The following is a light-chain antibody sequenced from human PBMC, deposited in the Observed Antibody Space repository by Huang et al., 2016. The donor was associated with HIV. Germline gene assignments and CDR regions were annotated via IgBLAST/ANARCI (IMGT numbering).Light chain of an antibody. CDR1: QSVLYSSDKKNY. Sequence: DIVMTQSPDSLAVSLGERATINCKSSQSVLYSSDKKNYLAWYQQKVGQPPKLLIYWASTRESAVPARFSGSGSGTNFTPSSSGLQAEDVALYFCQQSYGRQPTFGQGTKVEIK. V-gene: IGKV4-1*01. J-gene: IGKJ1*01. CDR3: QQSYGRQPT. CDR2: WAS.